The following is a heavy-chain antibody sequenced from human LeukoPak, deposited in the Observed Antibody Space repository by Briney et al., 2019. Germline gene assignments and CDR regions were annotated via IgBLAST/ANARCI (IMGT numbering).Heavy chain of an antibody. CDR1: GYTFTSYG. Sequence: ASVKVSCKASGYTFTSYGISWVRQAPGQGLEWMGWISAYNGNTNYAQKLQGRVTMTTDTSTSTAYMELRSLRSDDTAVYYCARDGGNNWNDHPLDYWGQGTLVTVSS. V-gene: IGHV1-18*01. CDR3: ARDGGNNWNDHPLDY. CDR2: ISAYNGNT. J-gene: IGHJ4*02. D-gene: IGHD1-1*01.